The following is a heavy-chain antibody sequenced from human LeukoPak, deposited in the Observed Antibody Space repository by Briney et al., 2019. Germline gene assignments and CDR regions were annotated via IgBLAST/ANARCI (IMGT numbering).Heavy chain of an antibody. J-gene: IGHJ4*02. D-gene: IGHD3-9*01. CDR1: GYTFTCYY. CDR2: INPNSGGT. V-gene: IGHV1-2*02. CDR3: AREGTYYDILTGPGDY. Sequence: GASVKVSCKASGYTFTCYYMHWVRQAPGQGLEWMGWINPNSGGTNYAQKFQGRVTMTRDTSISTAYMELSRLRSDDTAVYYCAREGTYYDILTGPGDYWGQGTLVTVSS.